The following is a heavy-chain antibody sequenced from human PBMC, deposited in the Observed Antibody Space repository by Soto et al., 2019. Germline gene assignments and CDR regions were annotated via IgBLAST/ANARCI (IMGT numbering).Heavy chain of an antibody. Sequence: GSLRLSCAASGFTFRSLWMNWVRQVPGKGLEWVATVNENGSENYYVDSVKGRFTVSRDNAKNSLYLQMNSLRVEDTAVYYCARGGGWLTDYWGQGTLVTVSS. CDR1: GFTFRSLW. V-gene: IGHV3-7*01. D-gene: IGHD5-12*01. CDR3: ARGGGWLTDY. J-gene: IGHJ4*02. CDR2: VNENGSEN.